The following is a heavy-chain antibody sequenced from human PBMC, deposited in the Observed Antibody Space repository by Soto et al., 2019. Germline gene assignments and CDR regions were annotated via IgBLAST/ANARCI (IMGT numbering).Heavy chain of an antibody. V-gene: IGHV3-30*03. D-gene: IGHD2-15*01. CDR2: ISYDGSKR. J-gene: IGHJ4*02. CDR1: GFNFSNYG. Sequence: QVQLVESGGGVVQPGRSLRLSCAASGFNFSNYGMHWVRQAPGKGLEWVAVISYDGSKRYYGDSVKGRFTISRDNSKNAVDLQFSRVTPEDAAVYYCTWARDASWWGFYYWCPGPLFTVSS. CDR3: TWARDASWWGFYY.